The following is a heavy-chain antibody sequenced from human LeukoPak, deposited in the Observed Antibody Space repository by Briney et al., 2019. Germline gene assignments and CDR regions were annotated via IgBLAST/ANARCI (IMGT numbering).Heavy chain of an antibody. D-gene: IGHD6-13*01. Sequence: GASVKVSCKASGYTFTSYYMHWVRQAPGQGLEWTGWINPNSGGTNYAQKFQGRVTMTRDTSISTAYMELSRLRSDDTAVYYCARRAAAGNSRGAFDIWGQGTMVTVSS. CDR2: INPNSGGT. V-gene: IGHV1-2*02. J-gene: IGHJ3*02. CDR1: GYTFTSYY. CDR3: ARRAAAGNSRGAFDI.